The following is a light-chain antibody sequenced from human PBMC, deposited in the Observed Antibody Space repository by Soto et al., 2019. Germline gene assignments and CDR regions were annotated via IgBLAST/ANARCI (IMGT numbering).Light chain of an antibody. CDR1: QSVGSD. V-gene: IGKV3-20*01. CDR2: GAS. CDR3: QQYSSSPLT. Sequence: EIVLTQSPGTLSLSPGERATLSCRASQSVGSDLVWYQQKPGQTPRLLIYGASNKATGSADRYSGSGSGTDFTLTSSRLEPEDFAVYYCQQYSSSPLTFGGGTKVEIK. J-gene: IGKJ4*01.